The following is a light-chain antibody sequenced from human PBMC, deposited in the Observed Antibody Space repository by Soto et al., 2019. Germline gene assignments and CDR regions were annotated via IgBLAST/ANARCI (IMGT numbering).Light chain of an antibody. CDR3: KQYDNSPLT. CDR2: DAS. Sequence: DIQMTQSPSSLSASIGDRVTISCQASLDIRTHLNWYQQKPGKAPKLLIYDASNLETGVPSTFSEIGYGTVFTFTISSLQPENIGIYYCKQYDNSPLTSGKGTRLEIK. CDR1: LDIRTH. J-gene: IGKJ5*01. V-gene: IGKV1-33*01.